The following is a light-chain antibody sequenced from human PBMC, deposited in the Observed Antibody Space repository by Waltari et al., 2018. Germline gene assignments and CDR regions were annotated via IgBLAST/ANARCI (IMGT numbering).Light chain of an antibody. Sequence: QSTLTQPASVSGSRGQTLTISCTGTSRAIGGSYFVSWYQQFPGKTPKLIIFDVNNRPSGGSDRFSGFKSGNTASLTISGLQTEDEAEYYCSSYTSTNTHVVFGGGTKLTVL. CDR1: SRAIGGSYF. J-gene: IGLJ2*01. CDR3: SSYTSTNTHVV. CDR2: DVN. V-gene: IGLV2-14*03.